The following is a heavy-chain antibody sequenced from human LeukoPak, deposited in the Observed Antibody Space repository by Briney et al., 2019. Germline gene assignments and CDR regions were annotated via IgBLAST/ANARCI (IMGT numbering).Heavy chain of an antibody. Sequence: GESLKISCKASGFTFTNYWIGWVRQLPGKGLEWMGIIFPGDSNTKYSPSFEGQVTISADTSISTASLQWRSLRASDTGMYYCARLAVVPHGVPDNWGQGTLVTVSP. J-gene: IGHJ4*02. CDR2: IFPGDSNT. D-gene: IGHD2-8*01. V-gene: IGHV5-51*01. CDR3: ARLAVVPHGVPDN. CDR1: GFTFTNYW.